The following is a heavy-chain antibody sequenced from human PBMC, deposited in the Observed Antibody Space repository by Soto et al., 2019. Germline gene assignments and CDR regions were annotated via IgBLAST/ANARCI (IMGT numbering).Heavy chain of an antibody. CDR3: ARVLVVRGVIITRRWFDP. J-gene: IGHJ5*02. Sequence: QVQLQQWGAGLLKPSETLSLTCAVYGGSFSGYYWSWIRQPPGKGLEWIGEINHSGSTNYNPSLKSRVTISVDTSKNQFSLKLSSVTAADTAVYYCARVLVVRGVIITRRWFDPWGQGTLVTVSS. CDR1: GGSFSGYY. CDR2: INHSGST. V-gene: IGHV4-34*01. D-gene: IGHD3-10*01.